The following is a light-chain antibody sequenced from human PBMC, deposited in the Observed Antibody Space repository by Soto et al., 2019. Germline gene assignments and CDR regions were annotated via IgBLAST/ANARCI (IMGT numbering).Light chain of an antibody. CDR1: QSVSSY. J-gene: IGKJ1*01. Sequence: EIVLTQSPATLSLSPGERATLSCRASQSVSSYLAWYQQKPGQAPRLLIYDASNRATGIPARFSGSGSGTDFTLTISSLEPEAFAVYYCQQRSNWPLTFCQGTKVEIK. V-gene: IGKV3-11*01. CDR3: QQRSNWPLT. CDR2: DAS.